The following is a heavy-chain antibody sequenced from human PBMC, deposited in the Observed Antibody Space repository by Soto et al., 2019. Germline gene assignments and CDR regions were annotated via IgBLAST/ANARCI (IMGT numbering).Heavy chain of an antibody. J-gene: IGHJ4*02. D-gene: IGHD6-19*01. CDR3: ARVGAVADQGDY. CDR2: IIPIFGTA. CDR1: GGTFSSYA. Sequence: QVQLVPSGAEVKKPGSSVKVSCKASGGTFSSYAITWVRQAPGQGLEWMGGIIPIFGTANYAQKFQGRVTITADESTGTADMELSSLRSEDTAVYYGARVGAVADQGDYWGQGTLVTVSS. V-gene: IGHV1-69*01.